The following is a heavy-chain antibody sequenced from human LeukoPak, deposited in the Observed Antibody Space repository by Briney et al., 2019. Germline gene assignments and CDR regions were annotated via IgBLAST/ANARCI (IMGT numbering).Heavy chain of an antibody. CDR1: GYTFSDYG. D-gene: IGHD4-17*01. CDR3: ARAGYGDYTYYFDY. V-gene: IGHV1-18*01. CDR2: ISAYNGNT. J-gene: IGHJ4*02. Sequence: ASVKVSCKTSGYTFSDYGISWVRQAPGQGLEWMGWISAYNGNTNYAQKLQGRVTMTTDTSTSTAYMELRSLRSDDTAVYYCARAGYGDYTYYFDYWGQGTLVTVSS.